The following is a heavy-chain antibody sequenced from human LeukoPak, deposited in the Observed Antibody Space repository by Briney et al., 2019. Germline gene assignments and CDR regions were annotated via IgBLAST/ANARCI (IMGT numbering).Heavy chain of an antibody. CDR1: GYSFTSYW. D-gene: IGHD2-2*01. V-gene: IGHV5-51*01. CDR2: IYSGDSDT. Sequence: GESLKISCKGSGYSFTSYWIGWVRQMPGKGLEWMGIIYSGDSDTRYSPSFQGQVTISADKSISTAYLQWSSLKASDTAMYYCARHEATSRYCSSTSCYLPSGYWGQGTLVTVSS. J-gene: IGHJ4*02. CDR3: ARHEATSRYCSSTSCYLPSGY.